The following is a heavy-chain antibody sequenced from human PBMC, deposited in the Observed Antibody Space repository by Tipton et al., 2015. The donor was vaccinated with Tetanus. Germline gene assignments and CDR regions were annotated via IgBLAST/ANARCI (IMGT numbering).Heavy chain of an antibody. J-gene: IGHJ4*02. Sequence: SLRLSCAASGFTVSSNYMTWVRQAPGKGLEWVSVIFSGGSTYYADSVKGRFTISRDNAKNSLYLQMNSLRAEDTAVYYCARDPTRRFDYWGPGTLVTVSS. CDR2: IFSGGST. CDR3: ARDPTRRFDY. CDR1: GFTVSSNY. V-gene: IGHV3-66*01. D-gene: IGHD1/OR15-1a*01.